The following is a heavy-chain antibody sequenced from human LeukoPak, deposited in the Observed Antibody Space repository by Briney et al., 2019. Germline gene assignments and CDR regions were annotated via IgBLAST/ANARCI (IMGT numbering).Heavy chain of an antibody. Sequence: GGSLRLSCAASGFTFSSYEMNWVRQPPGKGLEWVSYISSSGSTIYYADSVKGRFTISRDNAKNSLYLQMNSLRAEDTAVYYCARNSGSYYPYWGQGTLVTVSS. J-gene: IGHJ4*02. CDR2: ISSSGSTI. CDR1: GFTFSSYE. V-gene: IGHV3-48*03. D-gene: IGHD1-26*01. CDR3: ARNSGSYYPY.